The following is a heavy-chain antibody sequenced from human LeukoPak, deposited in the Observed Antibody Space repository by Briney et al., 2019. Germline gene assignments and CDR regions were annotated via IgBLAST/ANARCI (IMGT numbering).Heavy chain of an antibody. V-gene: IGHV3-30*02. CDR3: AKDWSRGFSYGLQY. CDR2: IRFDGSNK. CDR1: GFTFSSFG. D-gene: IGHD5-18*01. Sequence: GSLRLSCAASGFTFSSFGMHWIRQAPGKGLEWVAFIRFDGSNKYYADSVKGRFTISRDNSKNTLYLQMNSLRAEDTAVYYCAKDWSRGFSYGLQYWGQGTLVTVSS. J-gene: IGHJ4*02.